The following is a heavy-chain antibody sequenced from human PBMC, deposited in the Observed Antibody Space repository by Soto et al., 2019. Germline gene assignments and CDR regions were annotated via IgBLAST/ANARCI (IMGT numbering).Heavy chain of an antibody. CDR1: GFTFYTYA. V-gene: IGHV3-23*01. D-gene: IGHD3-16*02. CDR3: ARVRFGGLRLGELSTFDY. CDR2: ISASGGAT. J-gene: IGHJ4*02. Sequence: LRLSCTASGFTFYTYAMTWVRQAPGQGLEWISGISASGGATYYADSLKGRFTISGDNSRSTLYLQMDSLRADDTALYYCARVRFGGLRLGELSTFDYWGQGALVTVSS.